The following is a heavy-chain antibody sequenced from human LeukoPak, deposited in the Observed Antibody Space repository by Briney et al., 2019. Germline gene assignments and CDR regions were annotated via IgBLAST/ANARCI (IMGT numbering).Heavy chain of an antibody. V-gene: IGHV4-39*07. CDR1: GGSISARNYN. J-gene: IGHJ6*03. CDR3: ARGSSYMDV. Sequence: SETLSLTCSVSGGSISARNYNWGWIRQPPGQGLEWIGNIADAGTTHYFPSLRSRVTISRATPNNQFSLKLSSVTAADTAVYYCARGSSYMDVWGKGTAVTVSS. D-gene: IGHD3-10*01. CDR2: IADAGTT.